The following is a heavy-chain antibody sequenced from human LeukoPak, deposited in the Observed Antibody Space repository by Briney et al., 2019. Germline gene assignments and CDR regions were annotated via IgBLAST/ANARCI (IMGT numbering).Heavy chain of an antibody. CDR3: ARDSGSYRSPSGFDP. CDR2: IYYSGST. D-gene: IGHD1-26*01. Sequence: SETLSLTCTVSGGSISSYYWSWIRQPPGKGLEWIGYIYYSGSTNYNPSLKSRVTISVDTSKNQFSLKLSSVTAADTAVYYCARDSGSYRSPSGFDPWGQGTLVTVSS. J-gene: IGHJ5*02. CDR1: GGSISSYY. V-gene: IGHV4-59*01.